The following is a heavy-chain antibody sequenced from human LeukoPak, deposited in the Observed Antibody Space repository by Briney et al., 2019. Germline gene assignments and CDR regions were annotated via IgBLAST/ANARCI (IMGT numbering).Heavy chain of an antibody. V-gene: IGHV3-9*01. J-gene: IGHJ3*02. CDR3: ARVSDEGAPMVREDDAFDI. D-gene: IGHD3-10*01. CDR1: GFTFDDYA. Sequence: GRSLRLSCAASGFTFDDYAMHWVRQAPGKGLEWVSGISWNSGSIGYADSVKGRFTISRDNAKNSLYLQMNSLRAEDTAVYYCARVSDEGAPMVREDDAFDIWGQGTMVTVSS. CDR2: ISWNSGSI.